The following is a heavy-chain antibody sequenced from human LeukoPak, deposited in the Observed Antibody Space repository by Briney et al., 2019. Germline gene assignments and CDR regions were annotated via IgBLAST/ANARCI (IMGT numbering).Heavy chain of an antibody. D-gene: IGHD3-3*01. CDR2: IIPIFGTA. J-gene: IGHJ4*02. V-gene: IGHV1-69*13. Sequence: ASVKVSCKASGGTFSSYAISWVRQAPGQGLEWMGGIIPIFGTANYAQKFQGRVTITAGESTSTAYMELSSLRSEDAAVYYCARGGTTIFGVANAYYFDHWGQGTLVTVSS. CDR1: GGTFSSYA. CDR3: ARGGTTIFGVANAYYFDH.